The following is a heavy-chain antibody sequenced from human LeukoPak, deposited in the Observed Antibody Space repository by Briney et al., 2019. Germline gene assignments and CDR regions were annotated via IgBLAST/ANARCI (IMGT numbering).Heavy chain of an antibody. CDR2: ISSSGSTI. CDR1: GFTFSDYY. V-gene: IGHV3-11*01. Sequence: GGSLRLSCAASGFTFSDYYMSWIRQAPGKGLEWVSYISSSGSTIYYADSVKGRFTISRDNAKNSLYLQMNSLRAEDTAVYYCVKYSYGLWFDPWGQGTLVTVSS. CDR3: VKYSYGLWFDP. D-gene: IGHD5-18*01. J-gene: IGHJ5*02.